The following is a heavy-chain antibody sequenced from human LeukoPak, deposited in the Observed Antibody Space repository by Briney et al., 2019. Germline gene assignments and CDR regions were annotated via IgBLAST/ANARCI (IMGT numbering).Heavy chain of an antibody. V-gene: IGHV3-11*04. CDR3: ARRSSGWYGDWFDP. D-gene: IGHD6-19*01. J-gene: IGHJ5*02. Sequence: GGSLRLSCAASGFTFSNYYMSWIRQAPGKGLEWVSYISSSGSTIYYADSVKGRFTISRDNAKNSLYLQMNSLRAEDTAVYYCARRSSGWYGDWFDPWGQGTLVTVSS. CDR2: ISSSGSTI. CDR1: GFTFSNYY.